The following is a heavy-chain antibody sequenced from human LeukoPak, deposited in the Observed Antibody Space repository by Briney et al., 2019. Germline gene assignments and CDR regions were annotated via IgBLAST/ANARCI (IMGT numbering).Heavy chain of an antibody. J-gene: IGHJ4*02. CDR2: ISYDGSYE. Sequence: QSGGSLRLSCAASGFTFSYYAMYWVRQAPGKGLEWVALISYDGSYEYYTDSVKGRFTISRDNPKNTLYLQMNSLRAEDTAVYYCARVPTTIYYDSSGGYYFDYWGQGTLLTVSS. CDR3: ARVPTTIYYDSSGGYYFDY. V-gene: IGHV3-30*04. D-gene: IGHD3-22*01. CDR1: GFTFSYYA.